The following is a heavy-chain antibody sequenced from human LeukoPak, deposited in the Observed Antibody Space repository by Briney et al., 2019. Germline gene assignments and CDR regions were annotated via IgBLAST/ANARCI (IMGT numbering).Heavy chain of an antibody. Sequence: GGSLRLSCAASGFTFSDYYMSWIRQAPGKGLEWISYISSSGSAMYYADSVKGRFTISRDNAKNSLYLQMNSLRAEDTATYYCARDVGYRYAQMFFDIWGQGTMVTVSS. D-gene: IGHD5-18*01. CDR2: ISSSGSAM. V-gene: IGHV3-11*01. CDR3: ARDVGYRYAQMFFDI. CDR1: GFTFSDYY. J-gene: IGHJ3*02.